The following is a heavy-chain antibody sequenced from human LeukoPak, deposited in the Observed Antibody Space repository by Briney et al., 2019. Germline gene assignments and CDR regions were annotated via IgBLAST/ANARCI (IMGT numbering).Heavy chain of an antibody. Sequence: PSETLSLTCSVSGASIRSNSYYWAWIRQPPGKGLEWIGTVYYSGSTYYNPSLKSRVTISVDTSNNQLPLRLTSVTAADTAVYYCARQFFWSGYSHAFDIWGQGTMVTVSS. D-gene: IGHD3-3*01. CDR2: VYYSGST. J-gene: IGHJ3*02. V-gene: IGHV4-39*01. CDR3: ARQFFWSGYSHAFDI. CDR1: GASIRSNSYY.